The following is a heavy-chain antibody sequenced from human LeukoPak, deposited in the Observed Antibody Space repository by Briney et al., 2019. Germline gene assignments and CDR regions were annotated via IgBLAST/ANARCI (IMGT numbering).Heavy chain of an antibody. V-gene: IGHV4-39*07. J-gene: IGHJ5*02. CDR3: ARGDYYDGGGRNWFDP. CDR1: GDSVRTSNSY. CDR2: MFYSGNT. D-gene: IGHD3-16*01. Sequence: SETLSLTCTVSGDSVRTSNSYWGWIRQPPGKGLEWIGSMFYSGNTYYNPSLKSRVTISVDTSKNQLSLRLSSVTAADTAVYYCARGDYYDGGGRNWFDPWGQGTLVTVSS.